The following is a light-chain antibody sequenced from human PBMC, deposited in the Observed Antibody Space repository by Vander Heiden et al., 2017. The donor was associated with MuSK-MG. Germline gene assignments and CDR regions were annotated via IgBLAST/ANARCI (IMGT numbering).Light chain of an antibody. CDR1: NSNTGSNC. J-gene: IGLJ1*01. Sequence: QSVLPQPPSASGTPGPRVTISCSRSNSNTGSNCENGYQQLPGTAPKLLIFRNNKRPSGVPDRFSGSKSGTSASLAISGLQSEDEADYYCASWDDSLNGHVFGPGTKVTVL. V-gene: IGLV1-44*01. CDR2: RNN. CDR3: ASWDDSLNGHV.